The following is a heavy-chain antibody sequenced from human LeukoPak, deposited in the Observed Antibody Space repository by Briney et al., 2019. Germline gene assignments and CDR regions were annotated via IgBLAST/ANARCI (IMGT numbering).Heavy chain of an antibody. CDR1: GFTFSSYA. CDR3: AAFSGSYYIQDY. D-gene: IGHD1-26*01. V-gene: IGHV3-64D*06. CDR2: ISSNGGST. J-gene: IGHJ4*02. Sequence: GWSLRLSCSASGFTFSSYAMHWVRPAPGKGLEYVSAISSNGGSTYYADSVKGRFTISRDNSKNTLYLQMSSLRAEDTAVYYCAAFSGSYYIQDYWGQGTLVTVSS.